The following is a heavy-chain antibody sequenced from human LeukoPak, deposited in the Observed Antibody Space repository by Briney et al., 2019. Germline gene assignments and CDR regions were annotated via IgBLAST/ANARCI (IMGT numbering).Heavy chain of an antibody. CDR1: GYTFTSYG. CDR3: ARDAPSYYDSDPFDY. D-gene: IGHD3-22*01. CDR2: ISAYNGNT. Sequence: ASVKVSCKASGYTFTSYGISWVRQAPGQGLEWMGWISAYNGNTNYAQKLQGRVTITTDTSTSTAYMELRSLRSDDTAVYYCARDAPSYYDSDPFDYWGQGTLVTVSS. V-gene: IGHV1-18*01. J-gene: IGHJ4*02.